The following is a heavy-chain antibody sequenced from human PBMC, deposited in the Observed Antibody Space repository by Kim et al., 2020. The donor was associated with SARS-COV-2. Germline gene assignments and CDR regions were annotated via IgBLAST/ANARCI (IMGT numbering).Heavy chain of an antibody. D-gene: IGHD1-26*01. Sequence: GGSLRLSCAASGFTFSSYDIHWVRQATGKGLEWVSAISTAGDTYYPGSVKGRFTISRENAKNSLYLQMNSLRAGDTAVYYCARAQSGSYNDAFDIWGQGTMVTVSS. CDR2: ISTAGDT. J-gene: IGHJ3*02. CDR3: ARAQSGSYNDAFDI. V-gene: IGHV3-13*04. CDR1: GFTFSSYD.